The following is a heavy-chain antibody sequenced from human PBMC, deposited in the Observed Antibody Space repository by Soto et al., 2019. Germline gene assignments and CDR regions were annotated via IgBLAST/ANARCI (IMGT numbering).Heavy chain of an antibody. J-gene: IGHJ4*02. CDR2: FIPIFVSA. Sequence: SVKVSCKASGGTVSSYTITWVRQAPGKGLEWMGVFIPIFVSAHYAPKFQGRITITADESTSTAYMELSGLTSEDTAIYYCARDVSSDTTGFRGYDLWGQGTQVTVSS. CDR1: GGTVSSYT. V-gene: IGHV1-69*13. D-gene: IGHD3-10*01. CDR3: ARDVSSDTTGFRGYDL.